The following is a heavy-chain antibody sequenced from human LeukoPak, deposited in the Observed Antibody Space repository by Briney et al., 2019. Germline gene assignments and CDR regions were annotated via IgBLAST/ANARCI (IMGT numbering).Heavy chain of an antibody. CDR2: INHSGST. Sequence: SETLSLTCAVSGGSITSHNWWTWVRQSPGKGLEWIGEINHSGSTNYNPSLKSRVTLSVDTSKNQFSLKLSSVTAADTAVYYCAREDSGSYYNYYYFYMDVWGKGTTVTISS. J-gene: IGHJ6*03. D-gene: IGHD3-10*01. CDR3: AREDSGSYYNYYYFYMDV. CDR1: GGSITSHNW. V-gene: IGHV4-4*02.